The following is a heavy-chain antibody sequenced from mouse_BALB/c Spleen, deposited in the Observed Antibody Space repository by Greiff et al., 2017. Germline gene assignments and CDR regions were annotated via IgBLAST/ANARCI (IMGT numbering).Heavy chain of an antibody. CDR2: ISNGGGST. CDR1: GFTFSSYT. J-gene: IGHJ4*01. Sequence: EVQLVESGGGLVQPGGSLKLSCAASGFTFSSYTMSWVRQTPEKRLEWVAYISNGGGSTYYPDTVKGRFTISRDNAKNTLYLQMNSLKSEDTAMYYCARTGYYAMDYWGQGTSVTVSS. V-gene: IGHV5-12-2*01. CDR3: ARTGYYAMDY. D-gene: IGHD4-1*01.